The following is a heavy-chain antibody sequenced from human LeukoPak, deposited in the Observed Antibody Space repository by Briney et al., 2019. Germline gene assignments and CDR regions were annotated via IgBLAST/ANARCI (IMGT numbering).Heavy chain of an antibody. D-gene: IGHD3-9*01. J-gene: IGHJ6*02. CDR2: ISVSVGST. CDR3: AKDHDYDIFTGPRAPYGLDV. V-gene: IGHV3-23*01. Sequence: GCLRLSSAASGFSFSSYSMNWVRQAPGEGLEWVSAISVSVGSTYSAASVKGRFTISRDNSKNTLYLKMNSLRGEDTAVYYCAKDHDYDIFTGPRAPYGLDVWGLGTTVTVSS. CDR1: GFSFSSYS.